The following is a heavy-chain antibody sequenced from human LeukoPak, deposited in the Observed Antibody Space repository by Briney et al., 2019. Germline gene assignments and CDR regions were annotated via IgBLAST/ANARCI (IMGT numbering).Heavy chain of an antibody. CDR1: GFIFRNYG. D-gene: IGHD5-12*01. CDR2: INSNGDNT. CDR3: ARDSGRVQGWFGP. J-gene: IGHJ5*02. V-gene: IGHV3-64*02. Sequence: PGGSLRLSCAASGFIFRNYGMHWVRQAPGKGLEYVSSINSNGDNTYYADSVRGRFTISRDNSKNMLYLQMGSLTTEDTAVFYCARDSGRVQGWFGPWGQGTLVTISS.